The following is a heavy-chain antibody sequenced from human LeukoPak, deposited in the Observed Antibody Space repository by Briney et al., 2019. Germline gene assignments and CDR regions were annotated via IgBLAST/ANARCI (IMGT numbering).Heavy chain of an antibody. J-gene: IGHJ4*02. CDR2: ISSSSNYI. CDR1: GFSFSSYT. CDR3: ARTDGYKSVPDF. D-gene: IGHD5-24*01. V-gene: IGHV3-21*06. Sequence: GSLRLSCAASGFSFSSYTMNWVRQAPGKGLEWVSSISSSSNYIYYADSVKGRFTISRDSAKNSLYLQMNSLRAEDTAVYYCARTDGYKSVPDFWGQGTLVTVSS.